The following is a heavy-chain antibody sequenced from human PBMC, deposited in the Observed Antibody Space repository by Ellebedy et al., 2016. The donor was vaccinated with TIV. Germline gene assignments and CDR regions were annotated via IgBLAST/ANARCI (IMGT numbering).Heavy chain of an antibody. D-gene: IGHD3-9*01. CDR1: GFSISNYW. V-gene: IGHV3-7*03. CDR2: IIQDGGTK. CDR3: AKAPRGDILTGAFDY. Sequence: GESLKISCAASGFSISNYWMGWVRQAPGRGLEWVANIIQDGGTKYYVDSVRGRFTISRDNAKNSLYLQMNSLRAEDTALYYCAKAPRGDILTGAFDYWGQGTLVTVSS. J-gene: IGHJ4*02.